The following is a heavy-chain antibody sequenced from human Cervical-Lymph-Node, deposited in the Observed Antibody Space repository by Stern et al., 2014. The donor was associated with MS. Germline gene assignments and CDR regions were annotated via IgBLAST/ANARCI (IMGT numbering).Heavy chain of an antibody. D-gene: IGHD6-19*01. CDR3: ARVDSSGWYEGNYYYYYGMDV. Sequence: QVQLVQSGAEVKKPGSSAKVSCKASGGTFRSYAISWVRQAPGQGLEWMGGIIPIFGTANYAQKFQGRVTITADESTSTAYMELSSLRSEDTAVYYCARVDSSGWYEGNYYYYYGMDVWGQGTTVTVSS. J-gene: IGHJ6*02. V-gene: IGHV1-69*01. CDR2: IIPIFGTA. CDR1: GGTFRSYA.